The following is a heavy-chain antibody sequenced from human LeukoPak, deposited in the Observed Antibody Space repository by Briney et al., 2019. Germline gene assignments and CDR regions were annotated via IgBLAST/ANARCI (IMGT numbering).Heavy chain of an antibody. CDR2: INPNNGDT. J-gene: IGHJ4*02. D-gene: IGHD6-19*01. CDR1: GYTFTGYD. Sequence: GASVKVSFKASGYTFTGYDMHWVRQAPGQGLEWMGWINPNNGDTNYAQNFQGRVTMTRDTSISTAYMELNRLRSDDTAVYYCARDGSSVAGFDYWGQGTLVTVFS. CDR3: ARDGSSVAGFDY. V-gene: IGHV1-2*02.